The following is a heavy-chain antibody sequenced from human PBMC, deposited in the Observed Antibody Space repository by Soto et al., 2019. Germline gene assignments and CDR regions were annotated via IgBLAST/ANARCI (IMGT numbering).Heavy chain of an antibody. CDR3: ARINYCSSTSCSYYFDY. D-gene: IGHD2-2*01. J-gene: IGHJ4*02. CDR2: ISSSSSYI. CDR1: GFTFSSYS. V-gene: IGHV3-21*01. Sequence: EVQLVESGGGLVKPGGSLRLSCAASGFTFSSYSMNWVRQAPGKGLEWVSSISSSSSYIYYEDSVKGRFTISRDNAKNSLYLQMNSLRAEYTAVYYCARINYCSSTSCSYYFDYWGQGTLVTVSS.